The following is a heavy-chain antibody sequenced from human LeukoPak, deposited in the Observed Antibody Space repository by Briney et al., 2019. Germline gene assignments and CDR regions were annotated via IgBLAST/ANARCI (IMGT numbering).Heavy chain of an antibody. CDR2: IYYSGST. D-gene: IGHD5-24*01. CDR3: ARHPGWLQSPKFDH. Sequence: PSETLSLTCTVSGGSISSSSYYWGWIRQPPGKGLEGIGSIYYSGSTYYNPSLKSRVTISVDTSKNQFSLKLSSVTAADTAVYYWARHPGWLQSPKFDHWGQGTLVTVSS. J-gene: IGHJ4*02. V-gene: IGHV4-39*01. CDR1: GGSISSSSYY.